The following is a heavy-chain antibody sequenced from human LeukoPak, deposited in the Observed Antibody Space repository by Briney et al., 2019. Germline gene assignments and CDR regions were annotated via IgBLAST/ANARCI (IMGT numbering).Heavy chain of an antibody. D-gene: IGHD4-17*01. CDR2: IYYSGNT. J-gene: IGHJ4*02. Sequence: SETLSLTCAVSGGSISSSSYYWGWIRQPPGKGLEWIGSIYYSGNTYYNPSLKSRVTISVDTSKNQFSLELNSVTAADTAVYYCARHATVTSFTFAHWGQGTLVTVSS. V-gene: IGHV4-39*01. CDR1: GGSISSSSYY. CDR3: ARHATVTSFTFAH.